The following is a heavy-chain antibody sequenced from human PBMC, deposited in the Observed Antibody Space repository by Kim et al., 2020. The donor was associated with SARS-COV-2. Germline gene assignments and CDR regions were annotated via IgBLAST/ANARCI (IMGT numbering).Heavy chain of an antibody. J-gene: IGHJ5*02. CDR1: GFTFSSYA. CDR2: ISGSGGST. D-gene: IGHD2-2*01. V-gene: IGHV3-23*01. CDR3: AKERYCSSTSCYAPFDP. Sequence: GGSLRLSCAASGFTFSSYAMSWVRQAPGKGLEWVSAISGSGGSTYYADSVKGRFTISRDNSKNTLYLQMNSLRAEDTAVYYCAKERYCSSTSCYAPFDPWGQGTLVTVSS.